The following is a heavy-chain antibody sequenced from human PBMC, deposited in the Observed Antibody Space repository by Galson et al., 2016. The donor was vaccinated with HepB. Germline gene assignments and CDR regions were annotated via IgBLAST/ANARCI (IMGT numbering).Heavy chain of an antibody. CDR3: TTVTTGFFDN. D-gene: IGHD4-17*01. CDR1: GGSVIGDNYY. Sequence: SETLSLTCTVSGGSVIGDNYYWSWIRQPPGKGLEWIGFIQYTGNTNCNPSLRSRVTISIDTSKNQFSLKLSSVTAADTAVYYCTTVTTGFFDNWGQGTLVTVSS. CDR2: IQYTGNT. V-gene: IGHV4-61*01. J-gene: IGHJ4*02.